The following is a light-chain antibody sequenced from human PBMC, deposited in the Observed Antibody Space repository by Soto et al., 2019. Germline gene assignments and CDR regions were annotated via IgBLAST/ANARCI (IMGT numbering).Light chain of an antibody. CDR1: QSVSSSY. J-gene: IGKJ2*01. CDR2: DAS. Sequence: EIVLTQSPGTLSLSPGERATLSCRASQSVSSSYLAWYQQKPGQAPRLLIYDASSSATGIPDTFSGSRSGTAFTLTISRLEPEDIAVNYCQQYGSSSYTFGQRIKRDIK. V-gene: IGKV3-20*01. CDR3: QQYGSSSYT.